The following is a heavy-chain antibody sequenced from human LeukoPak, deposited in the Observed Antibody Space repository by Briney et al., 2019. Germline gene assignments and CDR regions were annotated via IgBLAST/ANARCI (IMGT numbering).Heavy chain of an antibody. Sequence: GGSLRLSCAASGFTFSTYSMNWVRQAPGKGLEWVSSITSSSSYIHYADSVKGRFTISRDNAKNSLFLQMNSLRAEDTAVYYCAGINDYGDPTGAFDIWGQGTMVTVSS. J-gene: IGHJ3*02. CDR2: ITSSSSYI. CDR3: AGINDYGDPTGAFDI. CDR1: GFTFSTYS. D-gene: IGHD4-17*01. V-gene: IGHV3-21*01.